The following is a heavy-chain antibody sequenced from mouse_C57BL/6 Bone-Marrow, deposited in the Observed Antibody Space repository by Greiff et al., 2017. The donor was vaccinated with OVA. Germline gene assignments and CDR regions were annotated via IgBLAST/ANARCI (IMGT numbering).Heavy chain of an antibody. V-gene: IGHV5-6*02. Sequence: EVTLVESGGDLVKPGGSLKLSCAASGFTFSSYGMSWVRQPPDKRLEWVATISSGGSYTYYPDSVKGRFTISRDHAKNTLYLQMSSLKSEDTAMYYCARPLYYSNSAWFAYWGQGTLVTVSA. CDR3: ARPLYYSNSAWFAY. CDR2: ISSGGSYT. D-gene: IGHD2-5*01. J-gene: IGHJ3*01. CDR1: GFTFSSYG.